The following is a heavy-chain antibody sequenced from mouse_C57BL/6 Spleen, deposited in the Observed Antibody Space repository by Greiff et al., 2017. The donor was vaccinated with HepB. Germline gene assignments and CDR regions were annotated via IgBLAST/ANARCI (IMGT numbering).Heavy chain of an antibody. CDR2: ISSGSSTI. V-gene: IGHV5-17*01. CDR1: GFTFSDYG. J-gene: IGHJ1*03. Sequence: DVHLVESGGGLVKPGGSLKLSCAASGFTFSDYGMHWVRQAPEKGLEWVAYISSGSSTIYYADTVKGRFTISRDNAKNTLFLQMTSLRSEDTAMYYCAHISTVGARGYFDVWGTGTTVTVSS. CDR3: AHISTVGARGYFDV. D-gene: IGHD1-1*01.